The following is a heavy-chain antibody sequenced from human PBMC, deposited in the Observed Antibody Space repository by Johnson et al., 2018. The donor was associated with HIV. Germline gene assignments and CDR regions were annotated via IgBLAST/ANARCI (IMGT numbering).Heavy chain of an antibody. D-gene: IGHD6-13*01. CDR2: ISWNSGSI. V-gene: IGHV3-9*01. J-gene: IGHJ3*02. Sequence: VQLVESGGGLIQPGGSLRLSCAASGFTFDDYAMHWVRQAPGKGLEWVSGISWNSGSIGYADSVKGRFTISRGDAKNSLYLQMKSLRAEDTAIYYCVKGMDSSSWYAFDIWGQGTMVTVSS. CDR3: VKGMDSSSWYAFDI. CDR1: GFTFDDYA.